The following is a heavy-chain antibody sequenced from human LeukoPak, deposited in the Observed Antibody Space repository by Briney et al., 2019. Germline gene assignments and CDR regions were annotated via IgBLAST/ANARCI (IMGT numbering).Heavy chain of an antibody. J-gene: IGHJ4*02. CDR1: GFTFGTYA. CDR3: AKLPASGGDYVYFDS. V-gene: IGHV3-23*01. Sequence: GGSLRLSCAASGFTFGTYAMSWVRQAPGKGLEWVTSISAGGGYTYYADSVKGRFTISRDNSKNTLYLQMSSLRAEDTAVFYCAKLPASGGDYVYFDSWGQRTLVTVSS. CDR2: ISAGGGYT. D-gene: IGHD3-16*01.